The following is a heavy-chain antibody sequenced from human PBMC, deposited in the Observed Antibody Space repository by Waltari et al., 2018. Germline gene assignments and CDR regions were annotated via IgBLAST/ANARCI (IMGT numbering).Heavy chain of an antibody. CDR2: INHRGIT. D-gene: IGHD6-6*01. J-gene: IGHJ6*03. CDR3: ARGGIAARPYYYYYMDV. V-gene: IGHV4-34*01. Sequence: QVQLQQWGAGLLKPSETLSLTCAVYGGSFSGYYWSWIRQPPGKGLEWIGEINHRGITNYNPSLKSRVTISVDTSKNQFSLKLSSVTAADTAVYYCARGGIAARPYYYYYMDVWGKGTTVTVSS. CDR1: GGSFSGYY.